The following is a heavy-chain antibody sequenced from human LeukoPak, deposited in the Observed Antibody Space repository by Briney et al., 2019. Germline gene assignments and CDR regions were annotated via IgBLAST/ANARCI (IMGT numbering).Heavy chain of an antibody. Sequence: SVKVSCKASGGTFSSYAISWVRQAPGQGLEWMGRIIPIFATANYPQKFQGRVTINTDESTSAAYMDLSSLRSEDTAVYYCARERLADDAFDIWGQGTMVAVSA. D-gene: IGHD6-25*01. CDR1: GGTFSSYA. V-gene: IGHV1-69*05. CDR2: IIPIFATA. CDR3: ARERLADDAFDI. J-gene: IGHJ3*02.